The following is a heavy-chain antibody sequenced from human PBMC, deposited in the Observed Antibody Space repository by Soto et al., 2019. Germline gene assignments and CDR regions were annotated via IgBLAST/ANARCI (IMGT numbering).Heavy chain of an antibody. J-gene: IGHJ4*02. Sequence: GGSLRLSCAASGFTFSSYAMHWVRQAPGKGLEWVAVISSDGSNKHYAASVKGRFTISRDNSKNTLYLQMNSLRAEDTAVYYCARIHYYYDSSGSYYLDYWGQGTLVTVSS. CDR3: ARIHYYYDSSGSYYLDY. V-gene: IGHV3-30-3*01. D-gene: IGHD3-22*01. CDR2: ISSDGSNK. CDR1: GFTFSSYA.